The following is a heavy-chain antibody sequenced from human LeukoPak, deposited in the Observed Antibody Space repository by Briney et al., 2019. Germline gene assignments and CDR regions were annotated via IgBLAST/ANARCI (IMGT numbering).Heavy chain of an antibody. Sequence: PSETLSLTCAVYGGSFSGYYWSWIRQPPGKGLEWIGEINHSGSTNYNPSLKSRVTISVDTSKNQFSLKLSSVTAADTAVYYCARHAYSSSSRDYWGQGTLVTVSS. D-gene: IGHD6-6*01. J-gene: IGHJ4*02. CDR3: ARHAYSSSSRDY. V-gene: IGHV4-34*01. CDR1: GGSFSGYY. CDR2: INHSGST.